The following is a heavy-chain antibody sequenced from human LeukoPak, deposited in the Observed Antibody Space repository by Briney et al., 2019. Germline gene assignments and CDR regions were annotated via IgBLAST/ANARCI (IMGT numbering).Heavy chain of an antibody. D-gene: IGHD3-10*01. CDR3: ARPRLTYYYGSGSYSLSH. V-gene: IGHV1-18*01. CDR2: ISAYNGNT. CDR1: GYTFTSYG. Sequence: GASVKVSXMASGYTFTSYGISWVRQAPGQGLEWMGWISAYNGNTNYAQKLQGRVTMTTDTSTSTAYMELRSLRSDDTAVYYCARPRLTYYYGSGSYSLSHWGQGTLVTVSS. J-gene: IGHJ4*02.